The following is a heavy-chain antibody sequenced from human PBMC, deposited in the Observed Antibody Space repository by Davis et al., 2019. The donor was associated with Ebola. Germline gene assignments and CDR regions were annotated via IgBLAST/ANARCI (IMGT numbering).Heavy chain of an antibody. J-gene: IGHJ3*02. CDR2: IYHSGST. Sequence: PSETLSLTCAVSGGSISSGGYSWSWIRQPPGKGLEWIGYIYHSGSTYYNPSLKSRVTISVDRSKNQFSLKLSSVTAADTAVYYCARALGQMGPQGAFDIWGQGTMVTVSS. CDR3: ARALGQMGPQGAFDI. D-gene: IGHD2-8*01. CDR1: GGSISSGGYS. V-gene: IGHV4-30-2*01.